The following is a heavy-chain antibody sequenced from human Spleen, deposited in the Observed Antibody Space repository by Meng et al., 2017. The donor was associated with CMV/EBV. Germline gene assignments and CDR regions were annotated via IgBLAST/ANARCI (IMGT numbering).Heavy chain of an antibody. CDR3: AKGYESGWHGDSDY. V-gene: IGHV3-30*02. D-gene: IGHD6-19*01. Sequence: GGSLRLSCAASGFTFTGYAMHWVRQAPGKGLEWVALIRYDGSQKYYADSVKGRFTISRDNSKNMLFLQINSLRTEDTAVYYFAKGYESGWHGDSDYWGQGTLVTVSS. CDR1: GFTFTGYA. CDR2: IRYDGSQK. J-gene: IGHJ4*02.